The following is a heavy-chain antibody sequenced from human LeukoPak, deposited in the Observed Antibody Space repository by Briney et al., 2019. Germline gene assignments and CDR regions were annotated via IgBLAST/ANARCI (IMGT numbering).Heavy chain of an antibody. J-gene: IGHJ4*02. D-gene: IGHD2-8*01. V-gene: IGHV3-21*01. CDR2: ISSSSSYI. Sequence: GGSLRLSCAASGFTFSSYSMNWVRQAPGKGLEWASSISSSSSYIYYADSVKGRFTISRDNAKNSLYLQMNSLRAEDTAVYYCARWGLDCTNGVCYRYFDYWGQGTLVTVSS. CDR3: ARWGLDCTNGVCYRYFDY. CDR1: GFTFSSYS.